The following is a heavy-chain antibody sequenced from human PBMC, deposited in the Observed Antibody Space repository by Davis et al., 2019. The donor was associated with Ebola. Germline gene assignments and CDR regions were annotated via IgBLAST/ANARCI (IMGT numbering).Heavy chain of an antibody. D-gene: IGHD4-23*01. Sequence: ASVKVSCKASGYTFSAYYIHWVRQAPGQGLEWMGRINPHSGDTNYGQKFQGRVTMTRATSISTAYMDLGRLRYDDTAMYYCARDYGGNSPYGMDVWGKGTTVTVSS. CDR3: ARDYGGNSPYGMDV. CDR2: INPHSGDT. J-gene: IGHJ6*04. CDR1: GYTFSAYY. V-gene: IGHV1-2*06.